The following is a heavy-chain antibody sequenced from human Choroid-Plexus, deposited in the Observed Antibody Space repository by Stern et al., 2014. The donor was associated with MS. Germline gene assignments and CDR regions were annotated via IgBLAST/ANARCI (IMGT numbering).Heavy chain of an antibody. Sequence: VQLVESGGGVVQPGRPLRLSCVASGFTLGSCAMHWVRQAPGKGLEWGAGVSYDGSNKDYADAVKGRFTISRDNSQNTLYMQMSSLRPEDTAVYYCAKDRQYLTYFFDHWGQGSLVTVSS. CDR3: AKDRQYLTYFFDH. J-gene: IGHJ5*02. CDR1: GFTLGSCA. CDR2: VSYDGSNK. V-gene: IGHV3-30*18. D-gene: IGHD2/OR15-2a*01.